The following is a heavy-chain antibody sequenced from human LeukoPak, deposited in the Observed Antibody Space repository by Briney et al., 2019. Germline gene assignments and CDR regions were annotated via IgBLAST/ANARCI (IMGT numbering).Heavy chain of an antibody. Sequence: ASVKVSCKASGGTFSSYAISWVRQAPGQGLEWMGWISAYNGNTNYAQKLQGRVTMTTDTSTSTAYMELRSLRSDDTAVYYCARDPGIAVAGTFYHYWGQGTLVTVSS. CDR1: GGTFSSYA. V-gene: IGHV1-18*01. CDR3: ARDPGIAVAGTFYHY. CDR2: ISAYNGNT. J-gene: IGHJ4*02. D-gene: IGHD6-19*01.